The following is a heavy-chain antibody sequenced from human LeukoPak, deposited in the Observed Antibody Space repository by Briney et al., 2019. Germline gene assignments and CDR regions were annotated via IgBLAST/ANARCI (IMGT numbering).Heavy chain of an antibody. J-gene: IGHJ4*02. CDR1: GFDFDDYG. CDR3: ARDQGSADY. Sequence: RPGGSLRLSCAASGFDFDDYGMTWVRQAPGKGLEWVSGINGNGGSTGYADSVRGRLIISRHNAKNYVHLQMDSLRAEDTAVYYCARDQGSADYWGQGTLVTVSS. V-gene: IGHV3-20*04. CDR2: INGNGGST.